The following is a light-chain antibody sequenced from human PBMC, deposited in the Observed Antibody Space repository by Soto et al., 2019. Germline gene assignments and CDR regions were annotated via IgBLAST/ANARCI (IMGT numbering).Light chain of an antibody. Sequence: EIGLTQSPATLSLSPGERATLSCRASQSVSRYLAWYQQKPGQAPRLLIYDASNRATGIPARFSGSVYGTEVYLTISSLQPADFAVYYCQQHDYWPRTFGQGTKVDI. V-gene: IGKV3-11*01. CDR3: QQHDYWPRT. J-gene: IGKJ1*01. CDR2: DAS. CDR1: QSVSRY.